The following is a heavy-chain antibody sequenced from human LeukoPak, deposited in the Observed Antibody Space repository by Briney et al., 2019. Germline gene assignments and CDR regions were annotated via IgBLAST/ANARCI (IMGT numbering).Heavy chain of an antibody. J-gene: IGHJ6*02. CDR3: ARDSTQTQWLVVYYYYGMDV. Sequence: GGSLRLSCAASGFTFSSYGMHWVRQAPGKGLEWVAVIWYDGSNKYYADSVKGRFTISRDNSKNTLYLQMNSLRAEDTAVYYCARDSTQTQWLVVYYYYGMDVWGQGTTVTVS. CDR2: IWYDGSNK. D-gene: IGHD6-19*01. V-gene: IGHV3-33*01. CDR1: GFTFSSYG.